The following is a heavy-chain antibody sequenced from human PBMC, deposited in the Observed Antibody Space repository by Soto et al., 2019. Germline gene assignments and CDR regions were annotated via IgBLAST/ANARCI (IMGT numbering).Heavy chain of an antibody. CDR3: ARLGAYCASTSCYFHYGMDV. CDR2: IYYTGRT. J-gene: IGHJ6*02. CDR1: GDSIGSGNYY. Sequence: SETLSLTCTVSGDSIGSGNYYWSWIRQPPGKGLEWIGYIYYTGRTYYNPSLKSRVSISVDTSKNQFSLKLSSVTAADTAVYYCARLGAYCASTSCYFHYGMDVWGQGTTVTVSS. V-gene: IGHV4-30-4*01. D-gene: IGHD2-2*01.